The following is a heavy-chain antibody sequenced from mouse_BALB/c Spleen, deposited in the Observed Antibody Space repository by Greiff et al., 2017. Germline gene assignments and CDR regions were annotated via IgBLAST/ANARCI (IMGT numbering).Heavy chain of an antibody. D-gene: IGHD2-3*01. Sequence: VQLQESGPELVKPGASVRISCKASGYTFTSYYIHWVKQRPGQGLEWIGWIYPGNVNTKYNEKFKGKATLTADKSSSTAYMQLSSLTSEDSAVYFCARAYDGYYEDYWGQGTTLTVSS. J-gene: IGHJ2*01. CDR2: IYPGNVNT. CDR3: ARAYDGYYEDY. CDR1: GYTFTSYY. V-gene: IGHV1S56*01.